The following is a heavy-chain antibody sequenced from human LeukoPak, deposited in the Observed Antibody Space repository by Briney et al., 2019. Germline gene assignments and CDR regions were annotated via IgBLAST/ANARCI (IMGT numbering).Heavy chain of an antibody. CDR2: IYYSGST. CDR3: ARDVTMVRGGQGYYYMDV. Sequence: SETLSLTCTVSGGSISSYYWSWIRQPPGKGLEWIGYIYYSGSTNYNPSLKSRVTISVDTSKNQFSLKLSSVTAADTAVYYCARDVTMVRGGQGYYYMDVWGKGTTVTISS. D-gene: IGHD3-10*01. V-gene: IGHV4-59*01. CDR1: GGSISSYY. J-gene: IGHJ6*03.